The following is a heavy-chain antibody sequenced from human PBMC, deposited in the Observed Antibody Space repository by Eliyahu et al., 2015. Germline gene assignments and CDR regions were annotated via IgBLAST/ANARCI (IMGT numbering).Heavy chain of an antibody. CDR2: INEDGRDT. Sequence: EVQLVESGXGLVQPGGSLRLSCXASGFXFTSSWMPWVRQTPGKGXVXVSRINEDGRDTNYADSVRGRFIISRDNARDTLYLQMDSLRAEDTAVYYCVKSTSGEVDYWGQGALATVSS. V-gene: IGHV3-74*01. D-gene: IGHD7-27*01. J-gene: IGHJ4*02. CDR1: GFXFTSSW. CDR3: VKSTSGEVDY.